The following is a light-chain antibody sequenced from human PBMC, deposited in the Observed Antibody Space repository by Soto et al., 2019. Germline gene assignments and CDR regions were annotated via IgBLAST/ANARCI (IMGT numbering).Light chain of an antibody. CDR2: GAS. CDR3: QQYDSWPNT. V-gene: IGKV3-15*01. Sequence: VVTISPDTVSVSKGERATLPCRASQSVSSNLAWYQQKPGQAPRLLIYGASTRAAGIPARFSGSGSGTEFTLTISSLQSEDFAVYYCQQYDSWPNTFGQGTKLDIK. CDR1: QSVSSN. J-gene: IGKJ1*01.